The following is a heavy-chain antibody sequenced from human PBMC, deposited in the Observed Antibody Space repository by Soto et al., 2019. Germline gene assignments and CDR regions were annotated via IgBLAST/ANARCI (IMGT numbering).Heavy chain of an antibody. Sequence: VHLVESGGGVVQPGRSLRLSCAASGFTFSSYGMHWVRQAPGKGLAWVAVISYDGSNKYYADSVKGRFTISSDNSKNTLYLQMNSLRAEDTAVYYCAPWFVAFDYWGQGTLVTVSS. V-gene: IGHV3-30*03. D-gene: IGHD3-10*01. CDR3: APWFVAFDY. CDR2: ISYDGSNK. CDR1: GFTFSSYG. J-gene: IGHJ4*02.